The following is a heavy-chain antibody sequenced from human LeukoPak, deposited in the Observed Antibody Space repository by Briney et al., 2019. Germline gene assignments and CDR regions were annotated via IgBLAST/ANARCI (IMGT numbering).Heavy chain of an antibody. CDR3: ARHVVASSPLAY. V-gene: IGHV4-34*01. CDR1: GGSSTNYF. Sequence: SETLSLTCVLYGGSSTNYFWSWIRQPPGKGLEWIGEINRSASTNYNPSLKSRVTISVDTSKNQFSLRLGSVTAADTAVYYCARHVVASSPLAYWGQGTLVTVSS. CDR2: INRSAST. J-gene: IGHJ4*02. D-gene: IGHD2-21*01.